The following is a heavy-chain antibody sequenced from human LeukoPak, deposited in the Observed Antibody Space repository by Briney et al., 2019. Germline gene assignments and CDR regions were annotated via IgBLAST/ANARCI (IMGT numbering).Heavy chain of an antibody. CDR3: ARDRVVGLAPFDP. Sequence: ASVKVSCKASGYTFTDYAMHWVRQAPGQRLEWMGWINTGNGNTRYSEKFQGRVTTTMDTSASTAYMELSSLRSEDTAVYYCARDRVVGLAPFDPWGQGTLVTVSS. V-gene: IGHV1-3*04. CDR1: GYTFTDYA. J-gene: IGHJ5*02. D-gene: IGHD2-15*01. CDR2: INTGNGNT.